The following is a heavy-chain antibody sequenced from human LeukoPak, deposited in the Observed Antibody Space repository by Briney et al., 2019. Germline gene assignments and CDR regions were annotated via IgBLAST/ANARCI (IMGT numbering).Heavy chain of an antibody. CDR3: ARRTTIARYYFDY. CDR1: GFTFSSYA. J-gene: IGHJ4*02. Sequence: GGSLRLSCAASGFTFSSYAMSWVRQAPGKGLEWVSYISDSGGSTYYADSVKGRFTISRDNSKNTLYLQMNSLRAEDTAVYYCARRTTIARYYFDYWGQGTLVSVSS. V-gene: IGHV3-23*01. D-gene: IGHD4-11*01. CDR2: ISDSGGST.